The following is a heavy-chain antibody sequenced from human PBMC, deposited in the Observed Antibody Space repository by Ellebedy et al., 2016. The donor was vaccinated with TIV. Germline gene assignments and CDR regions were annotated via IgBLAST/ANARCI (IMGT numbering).Heavy chain of an antibody. D-gene: IGHD3-10*01. V-gene: IGHV4-34*01. CDR3: ARANYYGSGRYDY. CDR2: INHSGST. Sequence: SETLSLTXAVYGGSFSGYYWSWIRQPPGKGLEWIGEINHSGSTNYNPSLKSRVTISVDTSKNQFSLKLSSVTAADTAVYYCARANYYGSGRYDYWGQGTLVTVSS. CDR1: GGSFSGYY. J-gene: IGHJ4*02.